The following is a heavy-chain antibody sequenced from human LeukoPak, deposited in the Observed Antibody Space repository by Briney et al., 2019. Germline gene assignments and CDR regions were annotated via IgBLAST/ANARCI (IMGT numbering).Heavy chain of an antibody. D-gene: IGHD2-2*01. CDR3: ARGRPATRHFDY. CDR1: GGSISSYY. Sequence: SETLSLTCTVSGGSISSYYWSWIRQPPGKGLEWIGYIYYSGSTNYNPSLKSRVTISVDTSKNQFSLKLSSVTAADTAVYYCARGRPATRHFDYWGQGTLVTVSS. V-gene: IGHV4-59*08. CDR2: IYYSGST. J-gene: IGHJ4*02.